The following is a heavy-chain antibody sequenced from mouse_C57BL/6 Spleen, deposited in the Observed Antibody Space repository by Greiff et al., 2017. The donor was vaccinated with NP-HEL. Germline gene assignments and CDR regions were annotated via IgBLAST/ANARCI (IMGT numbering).Heavy chain of an antibody. CDR1: GYTFTSYW. D-gene: IGHD1-1*01. Sequence: VQLQQSGTELVKPGASVKLSCKASGYTFTSYWMHWVKQRPGQGLEWIGNINPSNGGTNYNEKFKSKATLTVDKSSSTAYMQLSSLTSEDSAVYYCASQDYYGSSPYAMDYWGQGTSVTVSS. CDR2: INPSNGGT. CDR3: ASQDYYGSSPYAMDY. V-gene: IGHV1-53*01. J-gene: IGHJ4*01.